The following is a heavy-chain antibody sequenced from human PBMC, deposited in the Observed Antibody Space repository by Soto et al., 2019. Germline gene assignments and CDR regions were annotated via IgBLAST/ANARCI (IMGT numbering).Heavy chain of an antibody. J-gene: IGHJ4*02. CDR3: ASLYSTVVDY. CDR2: IIPILGIA. Sequence: QVQLVQSGAEVKKPGSSVKVSCKASGGTFSSYTISWVRQAPGQGLEWMGRIIPILGIANYAQKFQGRVXIXEDKSTSTAYMELSSLRSEDTAVYYCASLYSTVVDYWGQGTLVTVSS. V-gene: IGHV1-69*02. D-gene: IGHD4-17*01. CDR1: GGTFSSYT.